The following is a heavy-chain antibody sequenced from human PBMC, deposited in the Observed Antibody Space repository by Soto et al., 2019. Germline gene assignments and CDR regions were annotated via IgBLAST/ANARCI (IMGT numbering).Heavy chain of an antibody. V-gene: IGHV3-21*01. CDR3: APQCGGGGGYYYGKDG. J-gene: IGHJ6*04. Sequence: GSLRLSCAASGFTFSSYSMNWVRQAPGKGLEWVSSISSSSSYIYYADSVKGRFTISRDNAKNSLYLQMNSLRAEDTAVYYCAPQCGGGGGYYYGKDGGAKGTTVTVSS. CDR2: ISSSSSYI. CDR1: GFTFSSYS. D-gene: IGHD2-21*01.